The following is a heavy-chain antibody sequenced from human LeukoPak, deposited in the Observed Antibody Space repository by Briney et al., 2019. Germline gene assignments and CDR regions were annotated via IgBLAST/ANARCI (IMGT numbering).Heavy chain of an antibody. Sequence: SETLSLTCTVSGGSISSYYWSWIRQPAGKGLEWIGRIYTSGSTNYNPSLKSRVTMPVDTSKNQFSLKLSSVTAADTAVYYCARDSYYYGSGNLLFNYWGQGTLVTVSS. CDR3: ARDSYYYGSGNLLFNY. CDR2: IYTSGST. V-gene: IGHV4-4*07. CDR1: GGSISSYY. D-gene: IGHD3-10*01. J-gene: IGHJ4*02.